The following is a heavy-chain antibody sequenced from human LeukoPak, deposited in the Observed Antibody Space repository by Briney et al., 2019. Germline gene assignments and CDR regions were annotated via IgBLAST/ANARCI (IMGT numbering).Heavy chain of an antibody. CDR1: GDSISSYY. J-gene: IGHJ6*03. V-gene: IGHV4-59*01. CDR2: IYYSGST. CDR3: ARGSYYSDSSGYSTYHYYYMDV. Sequence: SETLSLTCTVSGDSISSYYCSWIRQPPGKGLEWIGYIYYSGSTSYNPSLKSRVTISLDTSKNQFSLKLSSVTAADTAVYFCARGSYYSDSSGYSTYHYYYMDVWGKGTTVTVSS. D-gene: IGHD3-22*01.